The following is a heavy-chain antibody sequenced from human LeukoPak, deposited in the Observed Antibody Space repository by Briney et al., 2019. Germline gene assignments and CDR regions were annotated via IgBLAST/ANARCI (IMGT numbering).Heavy chain of an antibody. CDR1: GFSFNDYA. V-gene: IGHV3-9*01. CDR2: ISWNSGKI. CDR3: AKQLWFGEEPFDY. Sequence: GRSLRLSCEASGFSFNDYAMHWVRQAPGKGLEWVSGISWNSGKIGYADSVKGRFTISRDDAKNSLYLQMNNLRTEDTAFYYCAKQLWFGEEPFDYWGRGTLVTVSP. J-gene: IGHJ4*02. D-gene: IGHD3-10*01.